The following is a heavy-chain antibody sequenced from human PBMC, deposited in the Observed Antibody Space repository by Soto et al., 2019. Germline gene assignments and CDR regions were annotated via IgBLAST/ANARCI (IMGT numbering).Heavy chain of an antibody. V-gene: IGHV3-7*01. CDR1: GFTFSSYW. CDR3: ATEVWVYYDFWSGYSDY. CDR2: IKEDGSDM. Sequence: EVQLVESGGGLVQPGGSLRLSCAASGFTFSSYWMSWVRQAPGKGLEWVANIKEDGSDMYYVDSVKGRFTISRDNAKNSLYLKMNSLRADDTAVYYCATEVWVYYDFWSGYSDYWGQGTLVTVSS. J-gene: IGHJ4*02. D-gene: IGHD3-3*01.